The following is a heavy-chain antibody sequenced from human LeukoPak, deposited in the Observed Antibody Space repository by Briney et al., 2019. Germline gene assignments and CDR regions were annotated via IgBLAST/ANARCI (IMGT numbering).Heavy chain of an antibody. D-gene: IGHD3-10*02. V-gene: IGHV4-39*01. J-gene: IGHJ4*02. CDR2: VYYSGST. CDR1: SGSISSNSYY. Sequence: SETLSLTCTVSSGSISSNSYYWGWIRQPPGKGLEWIGSVYYSGSTYYNPSLKSRVTISVGTSKNQFSLKLTSVTAADTAVYYCARHVPYYFDYWGQGTLVTVSS. CDR3: ARHVPYYFDY.